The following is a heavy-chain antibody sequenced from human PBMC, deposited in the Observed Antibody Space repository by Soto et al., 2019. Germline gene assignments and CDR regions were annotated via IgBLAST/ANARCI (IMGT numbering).Heavy chain of an antibody. CDR2: IWYDGSNK. CDR1: GFTFSSYG. V-gene: IGHV3-33*01. J-gene: IGHJ6*02. CDR3: ARGDDCISTSCFPSYYYYGMDV. D-gene: IGHD2-2*01. Sequence: GGSLRLSCAASGFTFSSYGMHWVRQAPGKGLEWVAVIWYDGSNKYYADSVKGRFTISRDNSKNTLYLQMNSLRAEDTAVYYCARGDDCISTSCFPSYYYYGMDVWGQGTTVTVSS.